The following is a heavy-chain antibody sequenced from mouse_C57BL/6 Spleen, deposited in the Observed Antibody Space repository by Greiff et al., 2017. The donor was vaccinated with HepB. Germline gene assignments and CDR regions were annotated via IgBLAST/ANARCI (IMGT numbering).Heavy chain of an antibody. J-gene: IGHJ2*01. D-gene: IGHD1-1*01. V-gene: IGHV1-64*01. Sequence: QVQLQQPGAELVKPGASVKLSCKASGYTFTSYWMHWVKQRPGQGLEWIGMIHPNSGSTNYNEKFKSKATLTVDKSSSTAYMQLSSLTSEDSAVYYCARPLITTVVSYSFDYWGQGTTLTVSS. CDR3: ARPLITTVVSYSFDY. CDR1: GYTFTSYW. CDR2: IHPNSGST.